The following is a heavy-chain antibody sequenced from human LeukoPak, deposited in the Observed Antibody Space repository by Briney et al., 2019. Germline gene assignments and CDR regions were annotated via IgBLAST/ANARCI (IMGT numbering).Heavy chain of an antibody. J-gene: IGHJ3*02. V-gene: IGHV3-48*02. CDR1: GFTFRSFS. CDR2: ISSTSSTI. D-gene: IGHD3-22*01. CDR3: ARAAPYYYDTSGYSAFDS. Sequence: GGSLRLSSAASGFTFRSFSMHWVRQAPGKGLEWVSYISSTSSTIYYADSVKGRFTISRDNAKNSLYLQMNSLRDEDTAVYYCARAAPYYYDTSGYSAFDSWGQGTMVTVSA.